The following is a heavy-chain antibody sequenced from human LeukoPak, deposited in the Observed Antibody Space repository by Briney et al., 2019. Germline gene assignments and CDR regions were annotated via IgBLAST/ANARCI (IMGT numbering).Heavy chain of an antibody. V-gene: IGHV4-39*07. D-gene: IGHD6-19*01. Sequence: SETLSLTCAVSGGSISSSSYYWGWIRQPPGKGLEWIGSIYYSGSTYYNPSLKSRVTISVDRSENRISLKLWSVTAADTAVYYCARETTGWYRALDSWGQGSLVTVSS. CDR1: GGSISSSSYY. CDR3: ARETTGWYRALDS. J-gene: IGHJ4*02. CDR2: IYYSGST.